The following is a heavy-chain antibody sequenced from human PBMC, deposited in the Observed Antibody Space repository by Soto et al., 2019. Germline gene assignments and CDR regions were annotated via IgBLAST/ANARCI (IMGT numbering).Heavy chain of an antibody. J-gene: IGHJ4*02. V-gene: IGHV3-15*07. CDR3: AADYSGGTYPIDY. D-gene: IGHD1-26*01. CDR1: GFPFTSAW. CDR2: IKSKTSGETR. Sequence: EVQLVESGGGLVKAGESLRLSCVVSGFPFTSAWLHWVRQAPGKGLEWVARIKSKTSGETRDYAAPVKGRSTISRDDSKNTVWLQMNSLKSEDSAVYYCAADYSGGTYPIDYWGQGRLVTVSS.